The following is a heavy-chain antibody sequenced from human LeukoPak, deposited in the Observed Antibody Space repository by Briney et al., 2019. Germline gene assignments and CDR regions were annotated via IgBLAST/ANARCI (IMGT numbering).Heavy chain of an antibody. CDR3: ARFPGYSYGYYFDY. Sequence: GGSLRLSCAASGFTFSSYAMHWVRQAPGKGLEWVTLISYDGSNKYYADSVKGRFTISRDNSKNTLYLQMNSLRAEDTAVYYCARFPGYSYGYYFDYWGQGTLVTVSS. V-gene: IGHV3-30-3*01. D-gene: IGHD5-18*01. CDR2: ISYDGSNK. CDR1: GFTFSSYA. J-gene: IGHJ4*02.